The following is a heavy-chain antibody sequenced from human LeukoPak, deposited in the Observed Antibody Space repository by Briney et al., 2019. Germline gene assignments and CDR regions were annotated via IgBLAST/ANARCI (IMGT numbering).Heavy chain of an antibody. V-gene: IGHV4-4*07. CDR3: ARETIAAAGRGNAFDI. D-gene: IGHD6-13*01. CDR2: IYTSGST. J-gene: IGHJ3*02. CDR1: GGSISSYY. Sequence: PSETLSLTCTVSGGSISSYYWSWIRQPAGKGLEWIGRIYTSGSTNYNPSLKSRVTMSVDTSKNQFSLKLSSVTAADTAVYYCARETIAAAGRGNAFDIWGQGTMVTVSS.